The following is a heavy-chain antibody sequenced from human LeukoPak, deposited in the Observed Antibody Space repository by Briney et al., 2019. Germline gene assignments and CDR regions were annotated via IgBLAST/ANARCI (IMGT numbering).Heavy chain of an antibody. J-gene: IGHJ5*02. CDR1: GGSISSYY. Sequence: PSETLSLTCTVSGGSISSYYWSWIRQPAGKRLEWIGRIYTSGSTNYNPSLKSRVTMSVDTSKNQFSLKLSSVTAADTAVYYCARESQEGIVVVPAAIGGPYNWFDPWGQGTLVTVSS. D-gene: IGHD2-2*02. CDR3: ARESQEGIVVVPAAIGGPYNWFDP. V-gene: IGHV4-4*07. CDR2: IYTSGST.